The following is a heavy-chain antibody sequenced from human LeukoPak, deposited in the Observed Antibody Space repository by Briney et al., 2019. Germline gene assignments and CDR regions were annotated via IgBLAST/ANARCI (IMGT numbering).Heavy chain of an antibody. Sequence: VASVTVCFMASGYTYSTYGMSWVRQAPGQGLEWMGWISGYKGNTKYGQKLQGRVTMTTDTSTTTAYMELRSLRSGDTAVYYCARTRGGAYNYYGMDVWGQGTTFTVSS. CDR2: ISGYKGNT. CDR1: GYTYSTYG. J-gene: IGHJ6*02. CDR3: ARTRGGAYNYYGMDV. D-gene: IGHD3-10*01. V-gene: IGHV1-18*01.